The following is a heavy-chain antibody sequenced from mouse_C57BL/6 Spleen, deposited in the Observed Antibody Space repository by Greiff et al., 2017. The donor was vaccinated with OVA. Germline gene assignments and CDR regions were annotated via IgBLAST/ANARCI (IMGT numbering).Heavy chain of an antibody. CDR3: ARQSNYEGEGY. CDR1: GYSITSGYY. J-gene: IGHJ2*01. Sequence: EVQLVESGPGLVKPSQSLSLPCSVTGYSITSGYYWNWIRQFPGNKLEWMGYISYDGSNNYNPSLKNRITITRETAKNQFFLKLNSVTAEDTATYYCARQSNYEGEGYRGQGTTLTVSS. V-gene: IGHV3-6*01. D-gene: IGHD2-5*01. CDR2: ISYDGSN.